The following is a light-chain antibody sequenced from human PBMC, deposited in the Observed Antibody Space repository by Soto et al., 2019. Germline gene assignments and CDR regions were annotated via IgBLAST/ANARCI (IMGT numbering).Light chain of an antibody. CDR1: QGIRND. Sequence: IQMTHAPSSLXXSVXXXXXXXCLXSQGIRNDVGWYQQKPGKAPKLLIYAASNLQSGVPSRFSGSGSGTDFTLTISSLQPEDFATYYCQQSYSTLTWTFGQGTKVDIK. CDR2: AAS. CDR3: QQSYSTLTWT. J-gene: IGKJ1*01. V-gene: IGKV1-39*01.